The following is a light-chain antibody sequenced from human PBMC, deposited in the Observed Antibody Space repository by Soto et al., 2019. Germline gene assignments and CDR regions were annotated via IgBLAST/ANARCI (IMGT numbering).Light chain of an antibody. CDR1: QSVTNSY. CDR3: QQYGATPGT. Sequence: EIVLTQSPDTLSLSPGERVTLSCRASQSVTNSYLAWYQQKPGQGPRLLIHGASSRATVTPDRFSGSGSGTDFTLTISRLEPEDFAVYYCQQYGATPGTFGQGTKLDIK. CDR2: GAS. J-gene: IGKJ1*01. V-gene: IGKV3-20*01.